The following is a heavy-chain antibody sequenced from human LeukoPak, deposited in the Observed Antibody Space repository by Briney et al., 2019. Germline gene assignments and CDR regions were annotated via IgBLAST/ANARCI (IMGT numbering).Heavy chain of an antibody. V-gene: IGHV3-23*01. D-gene: IGHD3-9*01. CDR3: AKELYYHGLFDWLFDY. Sequence: GGSLRLSCAASRFTFSSYAMSWVRQAPGKGLEWVSAISGSGGSTHYADSVKGRFTISRDNSKNTLYLQMNSLRAEDTAVYYCAKELYYHGLFDWLFDYWGQGTLVTVSS. J-gene: IGHJ4*02. CDR1: RFTFSSYA. CDR2: ISGSGGST.